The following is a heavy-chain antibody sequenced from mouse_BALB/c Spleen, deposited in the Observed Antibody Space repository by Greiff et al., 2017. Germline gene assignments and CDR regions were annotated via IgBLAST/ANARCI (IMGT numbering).Heavy chain of an antibody. V-gene: IGHV1-87*01. CDR2: IYPGDGDT. D-gene: IGHD1-2*01. CDR3: ARSDYGLAWFAY. Sequence: VQLQQSGAELARPGASVKLSCKASGYTFTSYWMQWVKQRPGQGLEWIGAIYPGDGDTRYTQKFKGKATLTADKSSSTAYMQLSSLASEDSAVYYCARSDYGLAWFAYWGQGTTLTVSS. CDR1: GYTFTSYW. J-gene: IGHJ2*01.